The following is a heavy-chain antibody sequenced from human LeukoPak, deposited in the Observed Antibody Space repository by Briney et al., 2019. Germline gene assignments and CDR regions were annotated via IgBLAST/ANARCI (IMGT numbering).Heavy chain of an antibody. D-gene: IGHD3-22*01. J-gene: IGHJ5*02. CDR2: IIPIFGTA. CDR3: ARGGGDSSGYYFRWFDP. V-gene: IGHV1-69*13. Sequence: SVKVSCKASGYTFTSYAISWVRQAPGQGLEWMGGIIPIFGTANYAQKFQGRVTITADESTSTAYMELSSLRSEDTAVYYCARGGGDSSGYYFRWFDPWGQGTLVTVSS. CDR1: GYTFTSYA.